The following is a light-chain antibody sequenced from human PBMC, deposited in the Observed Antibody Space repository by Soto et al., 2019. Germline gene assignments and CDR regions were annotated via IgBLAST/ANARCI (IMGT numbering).Light chain of an antibody. J-gene: IGKJ3*01. CDR1: QSVSSY. V-gene: IGKV3-11*01. CDR3: QQRSNWQFT. CDR2: DAS. Sequence: EIVLTRSPATLSLSPGERATLSCRASQSVSSYLAWYQQKPGQAPRLLIYDASNRATGIPARFSGSGSGTDFTLTISSLEPEDFAVYYCQQRSNWQFTFGPGTKVDIK.